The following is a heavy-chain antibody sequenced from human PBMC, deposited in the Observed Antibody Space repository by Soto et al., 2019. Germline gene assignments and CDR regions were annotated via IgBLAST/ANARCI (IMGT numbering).Heavy chain of an antibody. J-gene: IGHJ4*02. CDR2: ISAYNGNT. D-gene: IGHD3-9*01. CDR3: ARTYYDILTGYYYYFDY. Sequence: QVQLVQSGAEVKKPGASVKVSCKASGYTFTSYGISWVRQAPGQGLAWMGWISAYNGNTNYAQKLQGRVTMTTDTSTSTAYMELRSLRSDDTAVYYCARTYYDILTGYYYYFDYWGQGTLVTVSS. CDR1: GYTFTSYG. V-gene: IGHV1-18*01.